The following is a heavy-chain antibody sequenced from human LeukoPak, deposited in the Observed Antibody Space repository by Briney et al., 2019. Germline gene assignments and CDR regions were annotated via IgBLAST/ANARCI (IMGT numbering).Heavy chain of an antibody. CDR2: IIPIFGAA. CDR1: GGTFSSYA. Sequence: SVKVSCKASGGTFSSYAISWVRQAPGQGLEWMGGIIPIFGAANYAQKFQGRVTITTDESTSTAHMELSSLRSEDTAVYYCARSYIVVVPAAITRMNWFDPWGQGTLVTVSS. V-gene: IGHV1-69*05. D-gene: IGHD2-2*02. J-gene: IGHJ5*02. CDR3: ARSYIVVVPAAITRMNWFDP.